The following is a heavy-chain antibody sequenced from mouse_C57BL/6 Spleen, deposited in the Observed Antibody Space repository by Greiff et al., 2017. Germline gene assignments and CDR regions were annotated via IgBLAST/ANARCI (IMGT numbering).Heavy chain of an antibody. CDR1: GYAFSSSW. V-gene: IGHV1-82*01. Sequence: VQLQQSGPELVKPGASVKISCKASGYAFSSSWMNWVKQRPGKGLEWIGRIYPGDGDTNYNGKFKGKATLTADKSSSTAYMQLSSLTSEDSAVYFCARGYYALDYWGQGTTLTVSS. CDR3: ARGYYALDY. CDR2: IYPGDGDT. J-gene: IGHJ2*01. D-gene: IGHD2-3*01.